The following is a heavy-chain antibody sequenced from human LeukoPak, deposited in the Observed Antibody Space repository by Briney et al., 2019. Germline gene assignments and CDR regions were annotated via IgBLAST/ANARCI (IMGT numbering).Heavy chain of an antibody. V-gene: IGHV4-39*07. D-gene: IGHD1-26*01. CDR2: IHYSGST. CDR1: GGSISTSTYY. J-gene: IGHJ4*02. Sequence: SETLSLTCTVSGGSISTSTYYWGWIRQPPGKGLEWIGYIHYSGSTYYNPSLKSRVTISVDRSKNQFSLKLSSVTAADTAVYYCARDEGGWGQGTLVTVSS. CDR3: ARDEGG.